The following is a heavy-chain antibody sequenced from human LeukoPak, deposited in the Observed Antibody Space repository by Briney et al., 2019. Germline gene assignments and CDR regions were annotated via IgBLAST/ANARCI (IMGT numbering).Heavy chain of an antibody. CDR1: GFTFDDYS. CDR2: ISWDGGST. CDR3: AKDITIFGVDDYHYYYGMDA. V-gene: IGHV3-43*01. D-gene: IGHD3-3*01. Sequence: GSLRLSCAASGFTFDDYSMHWVRQAPGKGLEWVSLISWDGGSTFYADSVKGRFTISRDNSKNSLYLQMNSLRIEDTGLYYCAKDITIFGVDDYHYYYGMDAWGQGTTVTVSS. J-gene: IGHJ6*02.